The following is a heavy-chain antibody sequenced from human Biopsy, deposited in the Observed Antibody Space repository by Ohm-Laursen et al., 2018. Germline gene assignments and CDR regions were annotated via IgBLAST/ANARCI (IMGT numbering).Heavy chain of an antibody. CDR2: IYYSGST. J-gene: IGHJ4*02. CDR1: GGSISSYY. Sequence: SDTLSLTWTVSGGSISSYYWSWIRQPPGKGLECIGYIYYSGSTNYSPSLKSRVTMSVDTSKNQSSLKLSSVTAADTAVFYCARRGSGGRSFDYWGQGSLVTVSS. CDR3: ARRGSGGRSFDY. D-gene: IGHD2-15*01. V-gene: IGHV4-59*08.